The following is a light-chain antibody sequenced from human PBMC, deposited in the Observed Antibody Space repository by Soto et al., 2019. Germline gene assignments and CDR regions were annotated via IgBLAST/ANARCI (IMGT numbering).Light chain of an antibody. CDR1: SSDVGTYDF. J-gene: IGLJ1*01. CDR2: KVT. V-gene: IGLV2-8*01. Sequence: QSVLTQPPSASGSPGQSVTISCTGASSDVGTYDFVSWYQPHPGKAPKLMIYKVTKRPSGVPDPFSGSRSGNTASLTVSGLQAEDEADYYCTSDAGSNNFDVFGTGTKVTVL. CDR3: TSDAGSNNFDV.